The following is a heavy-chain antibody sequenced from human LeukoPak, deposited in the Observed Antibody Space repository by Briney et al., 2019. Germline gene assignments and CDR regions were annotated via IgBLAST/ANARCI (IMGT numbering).Heavy chain of an antibody. CDR3: ARDHERDSGAKNC. J-gene: IGHJ4*02. CDR1: GFTFSSYS. Sequence: GGSLRLSCAASGFTFSSYSMSWVRQAPGKGLGWVSSISSTSDSMYYADAAMGRFTISRDNAKNSLYLQMNSLRAEDTAVYYCARDHERDSGAKNCWGQGTLVTVSS. D-gene: IGHD1-26*01. CDR2: ISSTSDSM. V-gene: IGHV3-21*01.